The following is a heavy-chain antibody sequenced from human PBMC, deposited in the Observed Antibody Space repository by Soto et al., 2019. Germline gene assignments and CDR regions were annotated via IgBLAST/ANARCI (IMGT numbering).Heavy chain of an antibody. CDR3: ARRATTSAGYFDL. CDR2: IKQDGSEK. V-gene: IGHV3-7*01. J-gene: IGHJ2*01. CDR1: GFTFSNYW. Sequence: PGGSLRPSCAASGFTFSNYWMSWVRQAPGKGLEWVANIKQDGSEKNYKDSVKGRLTISRDNAYNSLYLQMNSLRAEDTAVYYCARRATTSAGYFDLWGRATLVTVSS. D-gene: IGHD1-26*01.